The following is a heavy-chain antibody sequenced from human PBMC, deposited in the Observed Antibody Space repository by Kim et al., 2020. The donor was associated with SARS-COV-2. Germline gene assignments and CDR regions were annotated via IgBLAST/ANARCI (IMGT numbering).Heavy chain of an antibody. CDR3: AREGLGYCSSTSCRPAKAFDI. V-gene: IGHV4-59*01. D-gene: IGHD2-2*01. CDR1: GGSISSYY. CDR2: LYYSGST. Sequence: SETLSLTCTVSGGSISSYYWSWIRQPPGKGLEWIGYLYYSGSTNYNPSLTSRVTISVDTSKNQFSLKLSSVTAADTAVYYCAREGLGYCSSTSCRPAKAFDIWGQGTMV. J-gene: IGHJ3*02.